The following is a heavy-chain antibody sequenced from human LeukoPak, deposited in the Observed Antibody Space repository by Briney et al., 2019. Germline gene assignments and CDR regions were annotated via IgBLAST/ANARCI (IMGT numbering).Heavy chain of an antibody. D-gene: IGHD1-26*01. CDR3: AKSVGAMGYFDY. CDR2: ISGSGGST. Sequence: GGSLRLSCAASGFTFSSYAMSWVRQAPGKGLEWVSAISGSGGSTHYADSVKGRFTISRDNSKNTLYLQMSSLRAEDTAVYYCAKSVGAMGYFDYWGQGTLVTVSS. V-gene: IGHV3-23*01. J-gene: IGHJ4*02. CDR1: GFTFSSYA.